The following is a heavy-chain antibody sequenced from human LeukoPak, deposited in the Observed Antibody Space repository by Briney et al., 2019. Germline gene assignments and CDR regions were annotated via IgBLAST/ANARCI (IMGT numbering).Heavy chain of an antibody. Sequence: GGSLRLSCAASGFTFSSYSMNWVRQAPGKGLEWVSYISSSSSTIYYADSVKGRFTISRDNAKNSLYLQMSSLRAEDTAVYYCAKPLPSYSSRGAFDIWGQGTMVTVSS. V-gene: IGHV3-48*01. D-gene: IGHD6-13*01. J-gene: IGHJ3*02. CDR3: AKPLPSYSSRGAFDI. CDR1: GFTFSSYS. CDR2: ISSSSSTI.